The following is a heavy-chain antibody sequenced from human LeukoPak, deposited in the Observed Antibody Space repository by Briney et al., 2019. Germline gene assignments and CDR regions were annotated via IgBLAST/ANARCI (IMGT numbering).Heavy chain of an antibody. V-gene: IGHV4-34*01. D-gene: IGHD2-2*01. CDR3: ARHSLSGTTRCPYNMDV. J-gene: IGHJ6*03. Sequence: SSETLSLTCAVYGGSFSGYYWSWIRQPPGKGLEWIGSIYYSGSTYYNPSLKSRVTISVDTSKNHFSLMLSSVTAADTAVYFCARHSLSGTTRCPYNMDVWGKGTTVTISS. CDR1: GGSFSGYY. CDR2: IYYSGST.